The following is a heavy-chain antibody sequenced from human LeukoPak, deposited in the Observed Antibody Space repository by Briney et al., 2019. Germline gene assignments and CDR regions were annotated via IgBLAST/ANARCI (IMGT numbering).Heavy chain of an antibody. CDR1: GFTFSTYA. Sequence: GGSLRLSRAASGFTFSTYAMSWVRQAPGKGLEWVSAISGSGGTTYYADSVKGRFTISRDNSKNTLYLQMNSLRAEDTAVYYCAKDVVVTAHRALDYWGQGTLVNVSS. CDR2: ISGSGGTT. J-gene: IGHJ4*02. V-gene: IGHV3-23*01. CDR3: AKDVVVTAHRALDY. D-gene: IGHD2-21*02.